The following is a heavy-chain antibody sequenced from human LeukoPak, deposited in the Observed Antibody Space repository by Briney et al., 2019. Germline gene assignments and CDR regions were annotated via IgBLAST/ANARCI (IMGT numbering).Heavy chain of an antibody. CDR1: GFTFDDYA. CDR3: AKDGAGGYYDSSGYYDY. V-gene: IGHV3-9*01. D-gene: IGHD3-22*01. CDR2: ISWNSGSI. Sequence: GGSLRLSCAASGFTFDDYAMHWVRQAPGKGLEWVSGISWNSGSIGYADSVKGRFTISRDNAKNSLYLQMNSLRAEDTALYCCAKDGAGGYYDSSGYYDYWGQGTLVTVSS. J-gene: IGHJ4*02.